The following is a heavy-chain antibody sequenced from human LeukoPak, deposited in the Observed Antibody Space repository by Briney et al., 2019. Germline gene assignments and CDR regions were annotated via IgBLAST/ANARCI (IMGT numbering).Heavy chain of an antibody. CDR2: ISYDESNK. CDR3: AKESNYGDYVGWYFDL. J-gene: IGHJ2*01. CDR1: GFTFSTYA. Sequence: GGSLRLSCAASGFTFSTYAMHWVRQAPGKGLEWVAGISYDESNKYYADSVKGRFTISRDNSKNTLYLQMNSLRAEDTAVYYCAKESNYGDYVGWYFDLWGRGTLVTVSS. V-gene: IGHV3-30-3*01. D-gene: IGHD4-17*01.